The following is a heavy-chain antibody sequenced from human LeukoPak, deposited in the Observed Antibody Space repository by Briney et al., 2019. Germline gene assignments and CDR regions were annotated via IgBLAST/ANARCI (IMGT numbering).Heavy chain of an antibody. CDR3: AKDRYCSGGSCYADALDI. D-gene: IGHD2-15*01. V-gene: IGHV3-23*01. CDR1: GFTFSNYA. CDR2: LSAGGGST. Sequence: KSGGSLRLSCAASGFTFSNYAMNWVRQAPGKGLEWVSGLSAGGGSTYYAGSVKGRSTISRDNTENMLYLEMNSLRVEDTAVYYCAKDRYCSGGSCYADALDIWGQGTLVTVSS. J-gene: IGHJ3*02.